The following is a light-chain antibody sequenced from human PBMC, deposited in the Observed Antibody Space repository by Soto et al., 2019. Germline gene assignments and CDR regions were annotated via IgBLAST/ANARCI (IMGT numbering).Light chain of an antibody. CDR3: AAWDDSLNGRGV. V-gene: IGLV2-14*01. J-gene: IGLJ3*02. Sequence: QSALTQPASVSGSPGQSITISCTGTSSDVGGYKYVSWYQQHPGKAPKLMIYEVSNRPSGVSNRFSGSKSGNTASLTITGLQSDDEADYYCAAWDDSLNGRGVFGGGTKLTVL. CDR2: EVS. CDR1: SSDVGGYKY.